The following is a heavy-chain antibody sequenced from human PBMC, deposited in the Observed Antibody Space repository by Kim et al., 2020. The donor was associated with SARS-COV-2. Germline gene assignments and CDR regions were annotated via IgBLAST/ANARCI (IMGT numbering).Heavy chain of an antibody. Sequence: SVKVSCKASGGTFSSYAISWVRQAPGQGLEWMGGIIPIFGTANYAQKFQGRVTITADESTSTAYMELSSLRSEDTAVYYCARARDPSYYDSSGYVNWFDPWGQGTLVTVSS. CDR3: ARARDPSYYDSSGYVNWFDP. J-gene: IGHJ5*02. V-gene: IGHV1-69*13. CDR2: IIPIFGTA. D-gene: IGHD3-22*01. CDR1: GGTFSSYA.